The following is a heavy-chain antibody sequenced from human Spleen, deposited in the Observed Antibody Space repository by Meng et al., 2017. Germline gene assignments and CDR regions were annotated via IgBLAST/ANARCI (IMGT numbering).Heavy chain of an antibody. D-gene: IGHD1-26*01. J-gene: IGHJ4*02. V-gene: IGHV7-4-1*02. CDR2: IDTNTGNP. Sequence: QVQLVPSGSELKQPGASVKVSCKASGYSFTTYAMNWVRQAPGQGLEWMGWIDTNTGNPTYAQAFPGRFVFSLDTSVSTAFLQINNLEADDTALYYCARAGWDGATIEYWGPGTLVTVSS. CDR1: GYSFTTYA. CDR3: ARAGWDGATIEY.